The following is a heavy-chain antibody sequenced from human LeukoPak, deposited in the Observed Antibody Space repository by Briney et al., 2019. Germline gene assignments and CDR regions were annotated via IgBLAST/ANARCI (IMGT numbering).Heavy chain of an antibody. CDR3: AKSSGWNYYYYYMDV. D-gene: IGHD6-19*01. J-gene: IGHJ6*03. Sequence: PGGSLRLSCAASGFTFSNYGMNWVRQAPGKGLEWVSSISSSSTYIYYADSVKGRFTISRDNAKNSLYLQMNSLRAEDTAVYYCAKSSGWNYYYYYMDVWGKGTTVIVSS. CDR1: GFTFSNYG. CDR2: ISSSSTYI. V-gene: IGHV3-21*01.